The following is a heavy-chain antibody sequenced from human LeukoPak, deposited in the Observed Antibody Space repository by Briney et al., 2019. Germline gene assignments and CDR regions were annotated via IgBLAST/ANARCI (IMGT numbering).Heavy chain of an antibody. CDR1: GFTFSTYA. CDR3: AREGSSSSSYYFDY. D-gene: IGHD6-6*01. CDR2: ISYDGSNK. J-gene: IGHJ4*02. Sequence: GGYLRLSCAATGFTFSTYAMHWVRKAPGKGLEWVVVISYDGSNKYYADSVKGRFTISRDNSKNTLYLQMNSLRAEDTAVYYCAREGSSSSSYYFDYWGQGTLVTVSS. V-gene: IGHV3-30*04.